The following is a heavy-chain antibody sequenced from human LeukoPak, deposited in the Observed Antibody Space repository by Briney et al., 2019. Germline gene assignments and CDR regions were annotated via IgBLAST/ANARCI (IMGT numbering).Heavy chain of an antibody. D-gene: IGHD3-3*01. CDR1: GGSISSGGYY. J-gene: IGHJ6*03. Sequence: KTSETLSLTCTVSGGSISSGGYYWSWIRQPPGKGLEWIGYIHHSGSTYYNPSLKSRVTISVDRSKNQFSLKLSSVTAADTAVYYCARAGDLGISGVVRRYYYYYMDVWGKGTTVTVSS. V-gene: IGHV4-30-2*01. CDR3: ARAGDLGISGVVRRYYYYYMDV. CDR2: IHHSGST.